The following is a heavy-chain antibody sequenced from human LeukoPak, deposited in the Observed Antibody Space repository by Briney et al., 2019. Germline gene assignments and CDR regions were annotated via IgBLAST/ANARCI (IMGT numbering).Heavy chain of an antibody. V-gene: IGHV1-8*01. CDR3: ARVEYSSGYSHVY. J-gene: IGHJ4*02. Sequence: ASVKVSCKASGYTFTGYDINWVRQATGQGLEWMGWMNPNSGNTGYAQKLQGRVTMTRDTSITTAYMELSSLRSEDTAVYYCARVEYSSGYSHVYWGQGTLVTVSS. CDR2: MNPNSGNT. CDR1: GYTFTGYD. D-gene: IGHD3-22*01.